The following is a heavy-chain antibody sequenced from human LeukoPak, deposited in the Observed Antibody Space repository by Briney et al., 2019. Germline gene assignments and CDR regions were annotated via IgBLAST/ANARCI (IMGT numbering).Heavy chain of an antibody. J-gene: IGHJ4*02. V-gene: IGHV1-46*01. CDR3: ARARWGCSSTSCPFDY. Sequence: GASVKVSCKASGYTFTSYYMHWVRQAPGQGLEWMGIINPSGGSTSYAQKFQGRVTMTRDTSTSTVYMELSSLRSEDTAVYYCARARWGCSSTSCPFDYWGQGTLVTVSS. CDR2: INPSGGST. CDR1: GYTFTSYY. D-gene: IGHD2-2*01.